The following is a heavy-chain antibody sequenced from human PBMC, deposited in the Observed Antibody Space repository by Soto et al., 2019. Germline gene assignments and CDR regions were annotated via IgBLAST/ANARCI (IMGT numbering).Heavy chain of an antibody. D-gene: IGHD6-13*01. CDR3: AREYTSSGYFDF. CDR2: IYYRGST. J-gene: IGHJ4*02. CDR1: GDSISSGPYY. Sequence: QVQLQESGPGLVKPSQTLSLTCTVSGDSISSGPYYWSWISQHPGKGLEWIGYIYYRGSTYYNPSLNSRVTISVDTSKNQFSLKLSSVTAADTAVYYCAREYTSSGYFDFGGQGTLVTVSS. V-gene: IGHV4-31*03.